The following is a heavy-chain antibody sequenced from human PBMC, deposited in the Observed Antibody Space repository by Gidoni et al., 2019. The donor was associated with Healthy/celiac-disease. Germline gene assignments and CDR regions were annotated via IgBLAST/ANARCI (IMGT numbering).Heavy chain of an antibody. CDR1: GFTFSSYA. D-gene: IGHD2-2*02. Sequence: EVQLLESGGGLVQPGGSLRLSCAASGFTFSSYAMSWVRQAPGKGLEWVSAISGRGGSTYYADCVKGRCTISRDKSKNTLYLQMNSLRAEDTAVYYCAKSIVVVPAAIRGYYYYGMDVWGQGTTVTVSS. J-gene: IGHJ6*02. CDR3: AKSIVVVPAAIRGYYYYGMDV. CDR2: ISGRGGST. V-gene: IGHV3-23*01.